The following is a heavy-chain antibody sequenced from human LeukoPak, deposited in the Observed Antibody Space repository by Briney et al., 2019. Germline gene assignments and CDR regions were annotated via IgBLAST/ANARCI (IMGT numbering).Heavy chain of an antibody. Sequence: GGSLRLSCAAYGSTFGSYWMSSVRQAPGKGLGWVANIKQDGSEKHYVDFVKGGFTISRDNAKNSLYLKMNSLRAEDSAVYYCARGGSGTPGDFDYWGQGALFTVSS. CDR3: ARGGSGTPGDFDY. V-gene: IGHV3-7*03. D-gene: IGHD2-2*01. CDR2: IKQDGSEK. J-gene: IGHJ4*02. CDR1: GSTFGSYW.